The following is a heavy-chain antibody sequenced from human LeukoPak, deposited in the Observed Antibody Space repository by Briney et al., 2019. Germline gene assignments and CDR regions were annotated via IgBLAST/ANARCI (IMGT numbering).Heavy chain of an antibody. J-gene: IGHJ5*02. D-gene: IGHD2-15*01. CDR1: GFTFSSYA. V-gene: IGHV3-23*01. CDR2: ISSSGGST. Sequence: GGSLRFSCAASGFTFSSYAMSWVRRAPGKGLELVSTISSSGGSTYYADSVKGRFTISRDTSKSTLYLQMNILRAEDTAVYYCAKGHHSSWGQGTLVTVSS. CDR3: AKGHHSS.